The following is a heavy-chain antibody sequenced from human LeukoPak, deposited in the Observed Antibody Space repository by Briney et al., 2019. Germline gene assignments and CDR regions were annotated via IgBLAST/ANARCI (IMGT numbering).Heavy chain of an antibody. Sequence: GGSLRLSCAASGFTFSTYWMSWVRQAPGKGLEWVSGLSGSGSSTYYADSVRGRFTISRDNSKNTLYLQMNSLRAEDTALYYCAKDFVRYNIQFDYWGQGALVTVSS. CDR1: GFTFSTYW. CDR3: AKDFVRYNIQFDY. CDR2: LSGSGSST. J-gene: IGHJ4*02. D-gene: IGHD1-1*01. V-gene: IGHV3-23*01.